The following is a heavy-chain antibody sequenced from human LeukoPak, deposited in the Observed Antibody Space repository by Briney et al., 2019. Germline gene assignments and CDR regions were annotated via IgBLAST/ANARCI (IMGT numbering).Heavy chain of an antibody. Sequence: GGSLRLSCAVSGFTFSNAWMSWVRQAPGKGLEWVGRIKSKTDGGTTDYAAPVKGRFTISRDDSKNTLYLQMNSLKTEDTAVYYCTTDEWSGYLQGFDYWGQGTLVTVSS. J-gene: IGHJ4*02. CDR3: TTDEWSGYLQGFDY. V-gene: IGHV3-15*01. CDR2: IKSKTDGGTT. CDR1: GFTFSNAW. D-gene: IGHD3-3*01.